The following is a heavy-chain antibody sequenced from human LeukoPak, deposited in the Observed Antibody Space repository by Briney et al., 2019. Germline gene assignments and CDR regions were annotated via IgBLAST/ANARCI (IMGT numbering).Heavy chain of an antibody. Sequence: SETLSLTCTVSGGSISSYYWSWIRQPPGKGPEWIGYIYYSGSTNYNPSLKSRVTISVDTSKNQFSLKLSSVTAADTAVYYCARDFSSGLFDYWGQGTLVTVSP. V-gene: IGHV4-59*01. CDR1: GGSISSYY. D-gene: IGHD3-22*01. CDR2: IYYSGST. J-gene: IGHJ4*02. CDR3: ARDFSSGLFDY.